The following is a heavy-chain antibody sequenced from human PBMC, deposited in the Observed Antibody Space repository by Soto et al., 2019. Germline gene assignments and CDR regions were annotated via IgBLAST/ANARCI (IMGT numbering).Heavy chain of an antibody. CDR1: GYTLTELS. Sequence: ASVKVSCKVSGYTLTELSMHWVRQAPGKGLEWMGGFDPEDGETIYAQKFQGRVTMTEDASTDTAYMELRSLRSDDTAVYYCARCAIQLWLRINWFDPWGEGTLVTLSS. CDR3: ARCAIQLWLRINWFDP. CDR2: FDPEDGET. V-gene: IGHV1-24*01. J-gene: IGHJ5*02. D-gene: IGHD5-18*01.